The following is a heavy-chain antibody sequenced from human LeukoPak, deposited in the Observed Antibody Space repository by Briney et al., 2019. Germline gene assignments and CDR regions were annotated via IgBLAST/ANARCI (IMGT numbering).Heavy chain of an antibody. CDR3: ARDPPQGLGATVGDH. CDR1: GGTFSSYA. CDR2: IIPILGIA. D-gene: IGHD1-26*01. Sequence: GASVKVSCKASGGTFSSYAISWVRQAPGQGLEWMGRIIPILGIANYAQKFQGRVTITADKSTSTAHMELSSLRSEDTAVYFCARDPPQGLGATVGDHWGQGTLVTVSS. V-gene: IGHV1-69*04. J-gene: IGHJ4*02.